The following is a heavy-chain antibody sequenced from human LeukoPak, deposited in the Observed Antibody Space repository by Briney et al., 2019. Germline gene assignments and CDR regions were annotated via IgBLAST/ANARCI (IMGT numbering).Heavy chain of an antibody. D-gene: IGHD1-26*01. CDR2: ISYDGKTE. V-gene: IGHV3-30*18. CDR3: AKVGRGYPTSWWYFDA. J-gene: IGHJ2*01. CDR1: GFIFSTHG. Sequence: GGSLRLSCGASGFIFSTHGMHWVRQAPGKGLEWVAVISYDGKTEYYADSVRGRFTISRDNSKNTVYLQVNSLRAEDTAVYYCAKVGRGYPTSWWYFDAWGRGTLVTVSS.